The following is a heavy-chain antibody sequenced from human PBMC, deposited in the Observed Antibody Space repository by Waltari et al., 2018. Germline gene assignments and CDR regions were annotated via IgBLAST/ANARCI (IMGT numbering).Heavy chain of an antibody. CDR3: ARVFDTYYMDV. Sequence: QVQLVESGGGVVQPGRSLRLSCAASGFPFSTYGLHWVRQAPGKGLEWVALIWTEGSYKYYGDSVKGRFTIARDNSKNTLYLQMNSLRAEDTALYYCARVFDTYYMDVWGKGTTVTVSS. V-gene: IGHV3-33*01. J-gene: IGHJ6*03. CDR2: IWTEGSYK. D-gene: IGHD2-8*01. CDR1: GFPFSTYG.